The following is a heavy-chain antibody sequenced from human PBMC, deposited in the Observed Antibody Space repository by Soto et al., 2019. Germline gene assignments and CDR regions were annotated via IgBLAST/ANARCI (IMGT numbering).Heavy chain of an antibody. CDR2: IYHSGGS. J-gene: IGHJ4*02. Sequence: ASETLSLTCTVSGGSLSSGTYYWSWIRQPPGKGLEWIGYIYHSGGSQSNPSLKSRVTISIDTSKNQFSLELRSVTAADTAVYYCARDLLDTTVDYYFDSWGPGRLVTVSS. D-gene: IGHD4-17*01. V-gene: IGHV4-30-4*01. CDR1: GGSLSSGTYY. CDR3: ARDLLDTTVDYYFDS.